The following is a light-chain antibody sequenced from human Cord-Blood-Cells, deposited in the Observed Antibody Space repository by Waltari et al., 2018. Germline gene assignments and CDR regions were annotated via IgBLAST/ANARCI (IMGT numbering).Light chain of an antibody. J-gene: IGKJ3*01. CDR1: QSVSSN. CDR2: GAS. Sequence: EIVMTQSPATLSVSPGERATLSCRASQSVSSNLAWNQQKPGQAPSLLIYGASTRPTGSPARFSGSGSGTEFTLTISSLQSEDFAVYYCQQYNNWPFTCGPGTKVDIK. V-gene: IGKV3-15*01. CDR3: QQYNNWPFT.